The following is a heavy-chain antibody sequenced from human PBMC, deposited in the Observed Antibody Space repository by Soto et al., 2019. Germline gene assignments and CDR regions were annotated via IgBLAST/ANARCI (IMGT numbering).Heavy chain of an antibody. CDR2: INPSGGIT. Sequence: QMQLVQSGAEVKRPGASVRVSCKSSGYTFTSFYIHWVRQAPGQGLEWMGIINPSGGITNFAQRFQGRVNMTRDMSTITHYMELSSLKSDDTAVYYCASSPAFSSSWYGIPPDPSHGMDVWGQGTTVTVS. CDR3: ASSPAFSSSWYGIPPDPSHGMDV. D-gene: IGHD6-13*01. CDR1: GYTFTSFY. V-gene: IGHV1-46*01. J-gene: IGHJ6*02.